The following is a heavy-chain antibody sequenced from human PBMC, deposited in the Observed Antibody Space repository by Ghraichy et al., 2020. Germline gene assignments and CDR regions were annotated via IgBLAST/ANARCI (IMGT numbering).Heavy chain of an antibody. J-gene: IGHJ4*02. CDR3: ARLDLGGYVSGDY. D-gene: IGHD5-12*01. CDR1: GGSISINNYY. V-gene: IGHV4-39*01. CDR2: IYYGGST. Sequence: SETLSLTCTVSGGSISINNYYWGWIRQAPGKGLEWIGSIYYGGSTNYNPSFKSRVTMSVDTFKNQFSLKLSSVTAADSGVYYCARLDLGGYVSGDYWGQGTLVIGSS.